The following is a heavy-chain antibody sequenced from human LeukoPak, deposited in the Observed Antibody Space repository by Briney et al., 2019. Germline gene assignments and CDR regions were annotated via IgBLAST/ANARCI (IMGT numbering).Heavy chain of an antibody. D-gene: IGHD3-3*01. V-gene: IGHV1-8*01. CDR3: ARNVYDFWSGYPTYYFDY. J-gene: IGHJ4*02. Sequence: KVSCKASGYTFTSYDINWVRQATGQGLEWMGWMNPNSGNIGYAQKFQGRVTMTRNTSISTAYMELSSLRSEDTAVYYCARNVYDFWSGYPTYYFDYWGQGTLVTVSS. CDR2: MNPNSGNI. CDR1: GYTFTSYD.